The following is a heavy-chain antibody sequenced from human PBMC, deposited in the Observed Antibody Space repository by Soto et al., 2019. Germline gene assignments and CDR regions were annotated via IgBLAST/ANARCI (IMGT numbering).Heavy chain of an antibody. V-gene: IGHV3-30*18. CDR2: ISYDGSNK. J-gene: IGHJ4*02. D-gene: IGHD5-12*01. Sequence: GGSLRLSCAASGFTFSDYGMHWVRQAPGKGLEWVAVISYDGSNKYYAGSVKGRFTISRDNSKNTLYLQMDSLRAEDTAVYYCAKNHQRAPSRDGYNLIDYWGQGTLVTVSS. CDR3: AKNHQRAPSRDGYNLIDY. CDR1: GFTFSDYG.